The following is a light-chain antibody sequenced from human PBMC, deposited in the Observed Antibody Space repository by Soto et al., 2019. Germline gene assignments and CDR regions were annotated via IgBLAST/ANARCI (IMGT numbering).Light chain of an antibody. CDR2: DAS. V-gene: IGKV3-11*01. CDR1: QSVSSY. Sequence: EIVLTQSPATLSLSPGERATLSCRASQSVSSYLAWYQQKPGQAPRLLIYDASNRAPGIPARFSGSGSGTDFTLTISSLEPEDFAVYYCQQRSNWPRFTFGPGTKVDIK. CDR3: QQRSNWPRFT. J-gene: IGKJ3*01.